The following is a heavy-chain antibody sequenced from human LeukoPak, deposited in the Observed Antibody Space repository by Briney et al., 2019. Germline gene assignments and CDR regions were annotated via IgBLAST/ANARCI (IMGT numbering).Heavy chain of an antibody. Sequence: PGGSLRLSCAASGFTVSSNYMSWVRQAPGKGLEWVSGISGSGGSTYYADSVRGRFTISRDNSKNTLYLQLNSLRAEDTAVYYCAKVLSWYYYYGMDVWGQGTTVTVSS. CDR3: AKVLSWYYYYGMDV. CDR2: ISGSGGST. CDR1: GFTVSSNY. V-gene: IGHV3-23*01. J-gene: IGHJ6*02. D-gene: IGHD3-3*01.